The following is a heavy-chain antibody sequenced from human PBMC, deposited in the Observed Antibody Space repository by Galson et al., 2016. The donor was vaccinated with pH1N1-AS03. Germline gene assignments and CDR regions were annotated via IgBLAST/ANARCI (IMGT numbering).Heavy chain of an antibody. J-gene: IGHJ3*01. Sequence: SVKVSCKASGYAFTDYYMHLLRQAPGQGLEWMAWINTDSGGTGYAQKFQGRVTMTRDASNSTTYMELSSLRSDDTAVYYCVRGSPHSSSTNYAFEFWGRGTMVTVSS. V-gene: IGHV1-2*02. D-gene: IGHD6-13*01. CDR3: VRGSPHSSSTNYAFEF. CDR2: INTDSGGT. CDR1: GYAFTDYY.